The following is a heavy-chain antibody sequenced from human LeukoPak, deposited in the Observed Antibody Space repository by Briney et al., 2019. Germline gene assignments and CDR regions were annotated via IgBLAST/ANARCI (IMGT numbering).Heavy chain of an antibody. CDR1: GASFRSYY. V-gene: IGHV4-30-2*01. CDR3: ARVGSLSGYMGRSWFDP. D-gene: IGHD3-3*01. J-gene: IGHJ5*02. Sequence: SETLSLTCAVSGASFRSYYWSWIRQPPGKGLEWIGYIYHSGSTYYNPSLKSRVTISVDRSKNQFSLKLSSVTAADTAVYYCARVGSLSGYMGRSWFDPWGQGTLVTVSS. CDR2: IYHSGST.